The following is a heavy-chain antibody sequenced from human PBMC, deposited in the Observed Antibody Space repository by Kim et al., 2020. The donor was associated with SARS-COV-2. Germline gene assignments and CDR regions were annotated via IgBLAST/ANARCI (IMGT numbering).Heavy chain of an antibody. CDR1: GFTFSDYA. Sequence: ASVKVSCKASGFTFSDYAMYWVRQAPGQRLEWMGWINAGSGNTRYSQKFQGRVTITWDTSASTAYMDLTSQRFEDTAVYYCARERVGGSFDYWGQGTLV. V-gene: IGHV1-3*01. J-gene: IGHJ4*02. CDR3: ARERVGGSFDY. CDR2: INAGSGNT.